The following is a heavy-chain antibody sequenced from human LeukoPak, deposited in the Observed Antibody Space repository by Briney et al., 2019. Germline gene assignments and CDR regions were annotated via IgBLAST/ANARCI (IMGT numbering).Heavy chain of an antibody. V-gene: IGHV3-64*01. CDR2: ISSNGGST. J-gene: IGHJ4*02. CDR3: ASGGGTGDY. Sequence: GRSLRLSCTASGFTFGDFAMSWFRQAPGKGLEYVSAISSNGGSTYYANSVKGRFTISRDNSKNTLYLQMGSLRAEDMAVYYCASGGGTGDYWGRGTLVTVSS. D-gene: IGHD2-15*01. CDR1: GFTFGDFA.